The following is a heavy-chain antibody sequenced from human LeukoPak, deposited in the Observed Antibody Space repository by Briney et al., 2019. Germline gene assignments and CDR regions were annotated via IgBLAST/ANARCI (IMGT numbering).Heavy chain of an antibody. J-gene: IGHJ4*02. D-gene: IGHD3-10*01. CDR1: GYTFTGYC. CDR3: ARDAPFGSGSSDFDY. CDR2: INPNSGGT. V-gene: IGHV1-2*02. Sequence: ASVKVSCKASGYTFTGYCMHWVRQAPGQGLEWMGWINPNSGGTNYAQKFQGRVTMTRDTSISTAYMELSRLRSDDTAVYYCARDAPFGSGSSDFDYWGQGTLVTVSS.